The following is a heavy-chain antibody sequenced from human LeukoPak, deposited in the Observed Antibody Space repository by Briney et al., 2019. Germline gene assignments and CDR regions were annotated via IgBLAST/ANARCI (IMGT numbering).Heavy chain of an antibody. CDR1: GGSFSGYY. J-gene: IGHJ4*02. V-gene: IGHV4-34*01. Sequence: SETLSLTCAVYGGSFSGYYWSWIRQPPGKGLEWIGEINHSGSTNYNPSLKSRVTISVDTSKNQFSLKLSSVTAADTAVYYCARLHYDYVWGSYRTLDYWGQGTLVTVSS. CDR2: INHSGST. CDR3: ARLHYDYVWGSYRTLDY. D-gene: IGHD3-16*02.